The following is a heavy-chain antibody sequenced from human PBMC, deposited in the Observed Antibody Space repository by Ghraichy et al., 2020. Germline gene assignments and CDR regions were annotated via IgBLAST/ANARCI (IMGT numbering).Heavy chain of an antibody. Sequence: LSLTCAASGFTFSSYAISWVRQAPGRGLEGVSFISAGGGSTFYADSVRGRFTVSRDNSKITLYLQMNSLRAEDTAVYYCARMTVAGTVDYWGQGTLVTVSS. CDR2: ISAGGGST. J-gene: IGHJ4*02. D-gene: IGHD6-19*01. V-gene: IGHV3-23*01. CDR1: GFTFSSYA. CDR3: ARMTVAGTVDY.